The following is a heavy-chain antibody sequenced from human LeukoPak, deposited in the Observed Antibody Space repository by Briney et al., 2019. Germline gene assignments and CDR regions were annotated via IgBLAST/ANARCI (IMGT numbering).Heavy chain of an antibody. D-gene: IGHD1-26*01. Sequence: GGSLRLSCAASGFTFSRYSMNWVSQAPGKGLEWVSSITSSSTYIYYADSVKGRFTISRDNAKNSLYLQMNSLRAEDTAVYYCAREGAVGATTYFDYWGQGTLVTVSS. V-gene: IGHV3-21*06. CDR2: ITSSSTYI. CDR1: GFTFSRYS. CDR3: AREGAVGATTYFDY. J-gene: IGHJ4*02.